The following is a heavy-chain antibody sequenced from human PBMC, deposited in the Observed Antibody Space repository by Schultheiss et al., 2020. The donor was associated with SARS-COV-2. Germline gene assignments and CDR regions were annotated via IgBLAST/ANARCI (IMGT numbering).Heavy chain of an antibody. J-gene: IGHJ4*02. CDR2: IYTSGST. V-gene: IGHV4-61*02. CDR3: ARGIVATMGDY. CDR1: GGSISSSSYY. D-gene: IGHD5-12*01. Sequence: SQTLSLTCTVSGGSISSSSYYWSWIRQPAGKGLEWIGRIYTSGSTNYNPSLKSRVTISVDTSKNQFSLKLSSVTAADTAVYYCARGIVATMGDYWGQGTLVTVSS.